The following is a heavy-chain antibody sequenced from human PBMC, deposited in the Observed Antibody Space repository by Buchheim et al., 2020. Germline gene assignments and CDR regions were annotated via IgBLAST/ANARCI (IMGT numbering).Heavy chain of an antibody. CDR2: ISSTSSTM. J-gene: IGHJ4*02. CDR1: GFTFSTYN. V-gene: IGHV3-48*01. Sequence: EVQLVESGGGLVQPGVSLRLSCAASGFTFSTYNMNWVRQAPGKGLEWLSYISSTSSTMYYADSVKGRFTIPRDNAKNSLYLQMNSLKAEDTAVYYCARNLIVGATPDYWGQGTL. CDR3: ARNLIVGATPDY. D-gene: IGHD1-26*01.